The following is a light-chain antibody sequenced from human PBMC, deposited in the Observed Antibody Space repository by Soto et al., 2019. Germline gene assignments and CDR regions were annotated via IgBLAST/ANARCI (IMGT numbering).Light chain of an antibody. J-gene: IGKJ5*01. Sequence: ENVLTQSPGTLSLSPGERATLCCRASLSVTSYLAWYQKKPGQPPRLLIYGAYNRPTGIPDRFTGSGSGTDFTLTISRLEPEDFALYYCQHYVERSPITFGQGTRREIK. CDR1: LSVTSY. V-gene: IGKV3-20*01. CDR2: GAY. CDR3: QHYVERSPIT.